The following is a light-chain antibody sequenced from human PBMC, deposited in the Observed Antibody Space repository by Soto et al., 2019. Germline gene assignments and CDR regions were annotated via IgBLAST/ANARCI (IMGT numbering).Light chain of an antibody. Sequence: QSVLTQPRSVSGSPGQSVTISCTGTSSDVGSYNLVSWYQQHPGKAPKLMIYEVSKRPSGVSNRFSGSKPGNTASLTISGLQAEDEADYYCCSYAGSYYVFGTGTKVTVL. V-gene: IGLV2-23*02. J-gene: IGLJ1*01. CDR2: EVS. CDR1: SSDVGSYNL. CDR3: CSYAGSYYV.